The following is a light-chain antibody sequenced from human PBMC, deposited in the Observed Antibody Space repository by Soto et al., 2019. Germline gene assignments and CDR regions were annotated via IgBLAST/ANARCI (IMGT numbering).Light chain of an antibody. J-gene: IGLJ3*02. CDR3: SSYAGSTMGV. CDR2: EVS. Sequence: QSALTQPPSASGSPGQSVTISCTGTSSDVGGYNYVSWYQQHPGKAPKLMIYEVSKRPSGVPDRFSGSKSGNTASLTVSGLQAEDEADYYCSSYAGSTMGVFGGGTKVNVL. CDR1: SSDVGGYNY. V-gene: IGLV2-8*01.